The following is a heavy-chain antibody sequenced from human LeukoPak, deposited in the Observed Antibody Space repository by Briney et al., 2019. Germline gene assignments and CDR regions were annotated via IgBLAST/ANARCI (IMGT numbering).Heavy chain of an antibody. CDR3: VASRWSGALDF. CDR2: SERDGVVR. CDR1: SIRFADHW. Sequence: GGSLRLSCVGSSIRFADHWMLWVRQVPGKPPAWVARSERDGVVREYADSVKGRFTIPRDNARNTIHLEMNRLKVEDTAIYYCVASRWSGALDFWGQGSLVTVSS. J-gene: IGHJ4*02. V-gene: IGHV3-74*01. D-gene: IGHD3-3*01.